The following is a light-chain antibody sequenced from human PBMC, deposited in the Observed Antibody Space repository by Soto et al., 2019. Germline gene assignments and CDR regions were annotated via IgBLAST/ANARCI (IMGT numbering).Light chain of an antibody. V-gene: IGLV2-14*01. CDR3: SSYTSSGYV. CDR1: SSDVGGYNY. J-gene: IGLJ1*01. Sequence: QSALTQPASVSGSPGQSITISCTGTSSDVGGYNYVSWYQQHPGKAPKLMIYEVSNRPSGVSNRFSGSKSGNTASLTISGLQAEDEADYYCSSYTSSGYVFVTGTKLTVL. CDR2: EVS.